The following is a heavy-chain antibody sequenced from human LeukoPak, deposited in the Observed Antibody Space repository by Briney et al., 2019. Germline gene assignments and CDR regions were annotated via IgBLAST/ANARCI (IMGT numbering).Heavy chain of an antibody. CDR2: NNPNRGGT. Sequence: ASVKVSCKASGYTFTGYYMHWVPHAPGKGREGMGENNPNRGGTNYAEKFQGRVTMTRDTSISTVYMELNRLRSDATAVYNRARDNNWRDGSRAGNYYYMDVWGKGATVTVSS. CDR1: GYTFTGYY. J-gene: IGHJ6*03. CDR3: ARDNNWRDGSRAGNYYYMDV. D-gene: IGHD2-15*01. V-gene: IGHV1-2*02.